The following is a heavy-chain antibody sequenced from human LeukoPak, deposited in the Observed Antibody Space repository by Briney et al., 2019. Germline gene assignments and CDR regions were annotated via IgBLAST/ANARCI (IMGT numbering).Heavy chain of an antibody. V-gene: IGHV3-23*01. CDR1: GFTFSSYA. J-gene: IGHJ6*02. Sequence: GGSLRLSCAASGFTFSSYAMSWVRQAPGKGLEWVSAISGSGGSTYYADSVKGRFTISRDNSKNTLYLQMNSLRAEDTAVYYCAAGGSGYDFFYYYYGMDVRGQGTTVTVSS. CDR3: AAGGSGYDFFYYYYGMDV. CDR2: ISGSGGST. D-gene: IGHD5-12*01.